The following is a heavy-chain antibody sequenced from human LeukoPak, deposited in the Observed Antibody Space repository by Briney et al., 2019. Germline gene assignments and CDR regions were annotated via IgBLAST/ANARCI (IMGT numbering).Heavy chain of an antibody. J-gene: IGHJ4*02. CDR3: AKPAYCGGDCYSSPYDY. D-gene: IGHD2-21*02. V-gene: IGHV3-23*01. CDR1: GFTFSNYA. CDR2: ISGSGGST. Sequence: GGSLRLSCAGSGFTFSNYAMSWVRQAPGKGLEWVSAISGSGGSTYYADSVKGRFTISRDNSKNTLYLQMNSLRAEDTAVYYCAKPAYCGGDCYSSPYDYWGQGTLVTVSS.